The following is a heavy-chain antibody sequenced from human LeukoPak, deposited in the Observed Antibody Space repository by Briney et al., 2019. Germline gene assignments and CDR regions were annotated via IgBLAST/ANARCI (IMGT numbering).Heavy chain of an antibody. Sequence: ASVKVSCKASGYTFTSYGISWVRQAPGQGLEGMGWISAYTGETNIAQKIQGRVTLTTDTSTSTAYMELRSLRSDDTAVYYCARNPSGSPFDYWGQGTLVTVSS. CDR3: ARNPSGSPFDY. CDR1: GYTFTSYG. J-gene: IGHJ4*02. CDR2: ISAYTGET. V-gene: IGHV1-18*01. D-gene: IGHD1-26*01.